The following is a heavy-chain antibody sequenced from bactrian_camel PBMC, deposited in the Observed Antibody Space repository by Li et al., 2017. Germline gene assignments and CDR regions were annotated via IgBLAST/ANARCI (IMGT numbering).Heavy chain of an antibody. J-gene: IGHJ4*01. CDR2: IYSGDGSA. CDR1: GNGDGSGYWC. V-gene: IGHV3S63*01. D-gene: IGHD4*01. Sequence: HVQLVESGGGSVQLGGSLTLSCAVTGNGDGSGYWCTGWFRQAPGQEREAVAAIYSGDGSAIYTDSAKGRFTISQDNASKTVVLQMNSLKPEDTAMYHCAVYDAYAGRCSFREDVYDYWGRGTQVTVS. CDR3: AVYDAYAGRCSFREDVYDY.